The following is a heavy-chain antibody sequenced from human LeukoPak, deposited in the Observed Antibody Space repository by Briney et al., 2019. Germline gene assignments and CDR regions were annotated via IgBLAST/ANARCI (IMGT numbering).Heavy chain of an antibody. CDR3: ARDISYYDSSGYLV. CDR1: GYTFTSYY. V-gene: IGHV1-46*01. J-gene: IGHJ4*02. CDR2: INPSGGST. D-gene: IGHD3-22*01. Sequence: GASVKVSCKASGYTFTSYYMHWVRQAPGQGLEWMGIINPSGGSTSYAQKFQGRVTMTRDTSISTAYMELSRLRSDDTAVYYSARDISYYDSSGYLVWGQGTLVTVSS.